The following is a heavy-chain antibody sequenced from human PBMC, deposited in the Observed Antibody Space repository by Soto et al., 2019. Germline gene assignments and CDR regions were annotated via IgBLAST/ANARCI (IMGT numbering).Heavy chain of an antibody. CDR3: ARDLHDYVSFRFDP. CDR1: GFTFSNYS. J-gene: IGHJ5*02. D-gene: IGHD3-16*01. CDR2: ISTSSGYR. Sequence: GGSLRLSCAASGFTFSNYSMNWVRQAPGKGLEWVSSISTSSGYRYYADSVKGRFTISRDNAKKSLYLQMNSLRAEDTTVYYCARDLHDYVSFRFDPWGQGTLVTVSS. V-gene: IGHV3-21*01.